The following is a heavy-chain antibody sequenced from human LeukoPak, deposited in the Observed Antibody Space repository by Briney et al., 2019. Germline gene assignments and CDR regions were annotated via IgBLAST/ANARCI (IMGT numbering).Heavy chain of an antibody. V-gene: IGHV3-21*01. CDR3: TRGAGGSDWNDAFDI. J-gene: IGHJ3*02. CDR1: RPSFRSYS. CDR2: FTRCSTFI. Sequence: GRSPRPSFSPFRPSFRSYSMEWVAQAPGEGLWCVSCFTRCSTFIDYTDSVKGRFTISRHNARISMYLQMSSLRAEDTAVYYCTRGAGGSDWNDAFDICGQGKLVTVSS. D-gene: IGHD5-12*01.